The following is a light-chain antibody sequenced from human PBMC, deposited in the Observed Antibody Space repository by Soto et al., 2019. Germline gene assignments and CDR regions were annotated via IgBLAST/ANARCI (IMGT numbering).Light chain of an antibody. CDR1: QSISSY. Sequence: DIQFTQSPSFLSASVGDRFTIPCRATQSISSYLAWYQQKPGKAPNLLIHKASHLESGVPSRFSGSGSGTEFTLTISSLQPGDFATYYCQHYNTYPRTFGQGTKVDIK. CDR2: KAS. J-gene: IGKJ1*01. CDR3: QHYNTYPRT. V-gene: IGKV1-5*03.